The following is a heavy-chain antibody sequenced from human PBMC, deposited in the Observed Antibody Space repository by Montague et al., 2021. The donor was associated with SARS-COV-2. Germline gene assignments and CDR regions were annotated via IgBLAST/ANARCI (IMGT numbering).Heavy chain of an antibody. CDR3: ARDPGGGSWHSFLH. J-gene: IGHJ1*01. Sequence: SLRLSCAASGFTFSTYGMHWVRQAPGKGLEWVAVIWSDVSNRYYADSVKCRFTISRDNSKNTLYLQMNSTRVEDTAVNYCARDPGGGSWHSFLHWGQGTLVTVSS. D-gene: IGHD6-13*01. CDR2: IWSDVSNR. V-gene: IGHV3-33*01. CDR1: GFTFSTYG.